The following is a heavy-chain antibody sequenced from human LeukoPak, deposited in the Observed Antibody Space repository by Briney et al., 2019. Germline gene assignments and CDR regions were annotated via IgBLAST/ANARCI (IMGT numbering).Heavy chain of an antibody. V-gene: IGHV3-74*01. Sequence: PGGSLRLSCAASGFTFSSYWMHWVRQAPGKGLVWVSRINTDGSSTSYADSVKGRFTISRDNAKNTLYLQMNSLRAEDTAVYYCARDRCSSTSCYDSDYWGQGTLVTVSS. CDR2: INTDGSST. CDR1: GFTFSSYW. D-gene: IGHD2-2*01. CDR3: ARDRCSSTSCYDSDY. J-gene: IGHJ4*02.